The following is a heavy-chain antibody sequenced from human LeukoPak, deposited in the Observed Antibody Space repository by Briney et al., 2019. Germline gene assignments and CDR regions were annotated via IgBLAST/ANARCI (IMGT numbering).Heavy chain of an antibody. CDR1: GGSFSGYY. V-gene: IGHV4-34*01. Sequence: SETLSLTCAVYGGSFSGYYWSWIRQPPGKGLEWIGEINHSGCTNYNPSLKSRVTISVDTSKNQFSLKLSSVTAADTAVYYCARGRGYCSSTSCPGGGYMDVWGKGTTVTVSS. D-gene: IGHD2-2*01. CDR2: INHSGCT. CDR3: ARGRGYCSSTSCPGGGYMDV. J-gene: IGHJ6*03.